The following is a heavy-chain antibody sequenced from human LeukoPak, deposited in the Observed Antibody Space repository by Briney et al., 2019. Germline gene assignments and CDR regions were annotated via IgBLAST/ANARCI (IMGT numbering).Heavy chain of an antibody. V-gene: IGHV3-7*01. D-gene: IGHD3-10*01. CDR2: IEQDGSEK. J-gene: IGHJ6*02. CDR1: GFTFSSYW. CDR3: ARGWFGESHGMDV. Sequence: GGSLRLSCAASGFTFSSYWMSWVRQAPGKGLEWVANIEQDGSEKYYVDSVKGRFTISRDNAKNSLYLQMNSLRAEDTAVYYCARGWFGESHGMDVWGQGTTVTVSS.